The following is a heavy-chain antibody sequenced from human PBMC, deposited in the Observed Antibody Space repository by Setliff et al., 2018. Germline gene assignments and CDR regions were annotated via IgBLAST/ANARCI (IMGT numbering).Heavy chain of an antibody. CDR2: IYYSGST. D-gene: IGHD3-3*01. Sequence: PSETLSLTCTVSGGSISSSSYYWGWIRQPPGKGLEWIGSIYYSGSTYYNPSLKSRVTISVDTSKNQFSLKLSSVTAADTAVYYCARDKRQYNFWSGYYGSWGNYFDYRGQGTLVTVSS. CDR3: ARDKRQYNFWSGYYGSWGNYFDY. J-gene: IGHJ4*02. V-gene: IGHV4-39*07. CDR1: GGSISSSSYY.